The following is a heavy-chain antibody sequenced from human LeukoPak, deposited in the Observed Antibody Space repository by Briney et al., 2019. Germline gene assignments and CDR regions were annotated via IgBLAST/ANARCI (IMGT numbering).Heavy chain of an antibody. CDR1: GGSFNDYY. CDR3: ARGLASGYPPIPFDY. Sequence: SETLSLTCAVYGGSFNDYYWTWIRQPPGKGLEWIGEIIDTGSTKYNSSLKSRVTISVDTSKNEFSLNLTSVTAADTAIYYCARGLASGYPPIPFDYWGQGTLVTVSS. CDR2: IIDTGST. D-gene: IGHD3-3*01. V-gene: IGHV4-34*12. J-gene: IGHJ4*02.